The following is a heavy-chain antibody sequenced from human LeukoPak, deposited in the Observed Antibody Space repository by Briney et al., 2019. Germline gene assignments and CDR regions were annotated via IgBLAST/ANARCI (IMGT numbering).Heavy chain of an antibody. V-gene: IGHV3-7*01. CDR1: GLTVSNHW. D-gene: IGHD6-6*01. CDR2: IREERGQE. J-gene: IGHJ4*02. Sequence: GGSLRLSCVASGLTVSNHWMSWVRQAPGKGLEWVANIREERGQEYYVDSVKGRFTISRDNSKNTLYLQMNSLRVEDTAVYYCAREEYSTSFDYWGQGTLVTVSP. CDR3: AREEYSTSFDY.